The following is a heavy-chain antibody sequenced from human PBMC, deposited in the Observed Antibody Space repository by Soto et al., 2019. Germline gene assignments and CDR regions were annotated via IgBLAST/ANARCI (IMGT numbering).Heavy chain of an antibody. D-gene: IGHD2-21*01. CDR2: ISSSGSTI. Sequence: PVGSLRLSCAASGFTFSSYEMNWVRQAPGKGLEWVSYISSSGSTIYYADSVKGRFTISRGNAKNSLYLQMNSLRAEDTAVYYCARGLVDANYYYYGMDVWGQGTTVTVSS. V-gene: IGHV3-48*03. CDR1: GFTFSSYE. CDR3: ARGLVDANYYYYGMDV. J-gene: IGHJ6*02.